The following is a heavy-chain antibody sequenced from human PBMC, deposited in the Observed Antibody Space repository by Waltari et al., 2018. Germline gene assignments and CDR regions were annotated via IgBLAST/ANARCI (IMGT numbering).Heavy chain of an antibody. D-gene: IGHD6-6*01. V-gene: IGHV3-23*01. CDR1: GFTFSSYA. Sequence: EVQLLESGGGLVQPGGSLRLSCAASGFTFSSYAMSWVRQAPGKGLEWVSAISGSGGSTYYADSVKGRFTISRDNSKNTLYLQMNSLRAEDTAVYYCAKVRCPYSSSSFIPFDYWGQGTLVTVSS. CDR2: ISGSGGST. CDR3: AKVRCPYSSSSFIPFDY. J-gene: IGHJ4*02.